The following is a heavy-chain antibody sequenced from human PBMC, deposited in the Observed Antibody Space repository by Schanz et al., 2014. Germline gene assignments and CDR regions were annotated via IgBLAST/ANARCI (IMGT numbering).Heavy chain of an antibody. CDR3: ARGYGDSPTDS. CDR1: GGTFSSYT. V-gene: IGHV1-69*02. J-gene: IGHJ5*01. CDR2: IIPILGIA. D-gene: IGHD4-17*01. Sequence: QVQLVQSEAEVKKPGSSVKVSCKASGGTFSSYTISWVRQAPGQGLEWMGRIIPILGIANYAQKFQGRVTITADRSTSTAYMELSSLRSEDTAVYYCARGYGDSPTDSWGHGTLVIVSS.